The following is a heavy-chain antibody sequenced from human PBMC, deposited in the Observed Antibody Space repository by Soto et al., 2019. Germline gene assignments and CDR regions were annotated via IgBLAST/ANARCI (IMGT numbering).Heavy chain of an antibody. CDR3: ARDLQSLNPYYDFWSGYYSQVDAFDI. D-gene: IGHD3-3*01. J-gene: IGHJ3*02. Sequence: ASVKVSCKASGYTFTSYGISWVRQAPGQGLEWMGWISAYNGNTNYAQKLQGRVTMTTDTSTSTAYMELRSLRSDDTAVYYCARDLQSLNPYYDFWSGYYSQVDAFDIWGQGTMVTVSS. V-gene: IGHV1-18*01. CDR1: GYTFTSYG. CDR2: ISAYNGNT.